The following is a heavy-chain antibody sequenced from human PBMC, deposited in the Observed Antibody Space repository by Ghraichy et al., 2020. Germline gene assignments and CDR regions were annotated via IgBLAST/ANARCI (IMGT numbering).Heavy chain of an antibody. Sequence: LSLTCAASGFTFGNYWMSWFRQAPGNGLEWVANIKKDGSEKYYVDSVKGRFTISRDNAKNSLYLQMNSLRAEDTAVYYCARGHYGMDVWGPGTTVTVSS. CDR2: IKKDGSEK. CDR1: GFTFGNYW. CDR3: ARGHYGMDV. J-gene: IGHJ6*02. V-gene: IGHV3-7*03.